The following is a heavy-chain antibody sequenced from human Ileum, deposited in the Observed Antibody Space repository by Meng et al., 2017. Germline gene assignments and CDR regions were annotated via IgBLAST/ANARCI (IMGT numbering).Heavy chain of an antibody. D-gene: IGHD2/OR15-2a*01. CDR2: IYQVGST. V-gene: IGHV4-30-2*01. J-gene: IGHJ4*02. CDR1: GGSISSSAYS. CDR3: ASSTSGPEINY. Sequence: HLQLQESGSGLVTSSQTLSLPCTVSGGSISSSAYSWTWIRQPPGKGLEWIGYIYQVGSTNYNPSLKSRVTIFVDTSKNQFSLKLTSVTAADTAVYYCASSTSGPEINYWGQGTLVTVSS.